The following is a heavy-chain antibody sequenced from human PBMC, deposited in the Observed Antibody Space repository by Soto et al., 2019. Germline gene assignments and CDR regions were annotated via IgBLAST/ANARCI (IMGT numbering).Heavy chain of an antibody. V-gene: IGHV4-39*01. CDR1: GGSISSSSYY. Sequence: SETLSLTCTVSGGSISSSSYYWGWIRQPPGKGLEWIGSIYYSGSTYYNPSLKSRVTISVDTSKNQFSLKLSSVTAADTAVYYCARHHYGMLWLVHYYFDYWGQGTLVTVSS. J-gene: IGHJ4*02. CDR3: ARHHYGMLWLVHYYFDY. CDR2: IYYSGST. D-gene: IGHD6-19*01.